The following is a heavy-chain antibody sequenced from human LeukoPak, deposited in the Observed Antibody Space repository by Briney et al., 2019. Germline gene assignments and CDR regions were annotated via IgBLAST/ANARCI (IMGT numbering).Heavy chain of an antibody. D-gene: IGHD5-18*01. CDR1: GFTFSSYG. J-gene: IGHJ4*02. Sequence: GGSLRLSCAASGFTFSSYGMHWVRQATGKGLEWVSFIENDGSNKYYADSVKGRFTISRDNSKNTLYLQMNSLRAEDTAVYYCAKDGTWIQLWLAYWGQGTLVTVSS. CDR3: AKDGTWIQLWLAY. CDR2: IENDGSNK. V-gene: IGHV3-30*02.